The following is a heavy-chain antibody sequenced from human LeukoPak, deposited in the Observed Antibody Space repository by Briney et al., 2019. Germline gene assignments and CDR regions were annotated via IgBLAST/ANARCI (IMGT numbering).Heavy chain of an antibody. D-gene: IGHD5-18*01. J-gene: IGHJ6*03. V-gene: IGHV1-69*06. CDR3: ARVRYSYDYYYYMDV. CDR1: GYTFTGYY. Sequence: SVKVSCKASGYTFTGYYMHWVRQAPGQGLEWMGGIIPIFGTANYAQKFQGRVTITADKSTSTAYMELSSLRSEDTAVYYCARVRYSYDYYYYMDVWGKGTTVTVSS. CDR2: IIPIFGTA.